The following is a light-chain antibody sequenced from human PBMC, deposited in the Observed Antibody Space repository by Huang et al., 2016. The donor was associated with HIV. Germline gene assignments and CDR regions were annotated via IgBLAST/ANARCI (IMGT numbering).Light chain of an antibody. CDR3: QQSYITPYT. CDR2: SAA. Sequence: DVQMTQSPSSLSVSLRDRVTITCRAIQSISNFFNWYQQRPGKAPRLLTYSAANLQIGVSSRFSGSGSGTDFTLTISSLQPEDFATYYCQQSYITPYTFGPGTKLEI. CDR1: QSISNF. J-gene: IGKJ2*01. V-gene: IGKV1-39*01.